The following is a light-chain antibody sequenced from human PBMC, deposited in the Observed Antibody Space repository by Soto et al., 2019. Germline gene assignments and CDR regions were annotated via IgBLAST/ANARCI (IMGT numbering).Light chain of an antibody. CDR2: DDN. J-gene: IGLJ2*01. CDR3: GTWDSSLSAVV. Sequence: QSVLTQPPSVSAAPGQKVTVSCPGSSSNIWNNYVSWYQHLPGPAPKLLIYDDNNRPSGIPDRFSGSKSDTSATLGITGLQTGDEADYYCGTWDSSLSAVVFGGGTKLTVL. CDR1: SSNIWNNY. V-gene: IGLV1-51*01.